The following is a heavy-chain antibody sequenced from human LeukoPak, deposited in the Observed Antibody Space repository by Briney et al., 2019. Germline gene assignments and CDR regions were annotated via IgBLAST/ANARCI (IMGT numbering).Heavy chain of an antibody. CDR1: GFTFSRYW. CDR2: IKQDGSEK. Sequence: GGSLRLSCAASGFTFSRYWMSWVRQAPGKGLEWVANIKQDGSEKYCVDSVKGRFTISRDNAKNSLYLQMNSLRAEDTAVYYCARGHDSDGYYSRCDYWGQGTLVTVSS. V-gene: IGHV3-7*01. D-gene: IGHD3-22*01. J-gene: IGHJ4*02. CDR3: ARGHDSDGYYSRCDY.